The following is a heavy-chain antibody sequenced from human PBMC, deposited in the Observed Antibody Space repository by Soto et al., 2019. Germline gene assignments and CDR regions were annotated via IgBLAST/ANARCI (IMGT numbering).Heavy chain of an antibody. J-gene: IGHJ6*01. CDR2: ISFDGSNK. CDR3: AKERTLYDYYGMDV. D-gene: IGHD1-7*01. V-gene: IGHV3-30*18. CDR1: GFTFSSYA. Sequence: QVQLVESGGGVVQPGRSLRLSCAASGFTFSSYAMHWVRQAPGRGLEWVAVISFDGSNKYYADSVKGRFTISRDTSKNTLYLQMNSLRAEDTAVYYCAKERTLYDYYGMDVW.